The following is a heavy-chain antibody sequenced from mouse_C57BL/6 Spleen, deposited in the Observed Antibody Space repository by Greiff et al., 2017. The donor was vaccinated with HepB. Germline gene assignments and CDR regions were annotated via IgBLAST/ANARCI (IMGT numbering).Heavy chain of an antibody. J-gene: IGHJ2*01. CDR1: GFTFSSYA. CDR3: ARDRDYGTLFDY. V-gene: IGHV5-4*01. D-gene: IGHD1-1*01. CDR2: ISDGGSYT. Sequence: EVMLVESGGGLVKPGGSLKLSCAASGFTFSSYAMSWVRQTPEKRLEWVATISDGGSYTYYPDNVKGRFTISRDNAKNNQYLQMSHLKSEDTAMYYCARDRDYGTLFDYWGQGTTLTVSS.